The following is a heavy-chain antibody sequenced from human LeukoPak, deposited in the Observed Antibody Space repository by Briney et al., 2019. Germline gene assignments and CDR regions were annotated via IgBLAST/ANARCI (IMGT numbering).Heavy chain of an antibody. CDR1: GFAFTHAW. Sequence: GGSLRLSCAASGFAFTHAWMTWVRQAPGKGLEWVSYISSSSSTIYYADSVKGRFTISRDNAKNSLYLQMNSLRAEDTAVYYCAREADYYDSSGYYQPVDYWGQGTLVTVSS. J-gene: IGHJ4*02. CDR2: ISSSSSTI. D-gene: IGHD3-22*01. V-gene: IGHV3-48*04. CDR3: AREADYYDSSGYYQPVDY.